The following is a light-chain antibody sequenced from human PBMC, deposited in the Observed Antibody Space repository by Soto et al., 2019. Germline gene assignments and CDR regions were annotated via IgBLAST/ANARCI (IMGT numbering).Light chain of an antibody. V-gene: IGLV1-40*01. CDR2: GNT. Sequence: QSVLTQPPSVSGAPGQRVTISCTGSSSNIGSTYDVQWYQQLPGTAPKLLIHGNTDRPSWVPDRFSGSKSGTSASLAITGLQADYEAYYYCESYDDSLSVHYVFGTGTKLTVL. CDR1: SSNIGSTYD. J-gene: IGLJ1*01. CDR3: ESYDDSLSVHYV.